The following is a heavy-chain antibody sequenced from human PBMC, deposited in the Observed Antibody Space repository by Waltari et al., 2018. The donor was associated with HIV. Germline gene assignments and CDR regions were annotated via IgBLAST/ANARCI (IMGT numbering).Heavy chain of an antibody. J-gene: IGHJ4*02. CDR2: IYHSGST. V-gene: IGHV4-38-2*02. Sequence: QVQLQESGPGLVKPSETLSLTCTVSGYSISSGYYWGWIRQPPGKGLEWIGSIYHSGSTYYNPSLKSRVTISVDTSKNQFSLKLSSVTAADTAVYYCARSLGGSYNYWGQGTLVTVSS. CDR1: GYSISSGYY. CDR3: ARSLGGSYNY. D-gene: IGHD1-26*01.